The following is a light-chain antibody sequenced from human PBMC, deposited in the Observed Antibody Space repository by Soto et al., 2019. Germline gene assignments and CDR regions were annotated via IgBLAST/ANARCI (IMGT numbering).Light chain of an antibody. V-gene: IGKV1-39*01. CDR2: AAS. CDR3: QQSYSTPWT. Sequence: DIQMSPSRSSLSASVGDRVTITCRASQSISSYLNWYQQKPGKAPKLLIYAASSLQSGVPSRFSGSGSGTDFTLTISSLQPEDFASYYCQQSYSTPWTFGQGTKVDIK. CDR1: QSISSY. J-gene: IGKJ1*01.